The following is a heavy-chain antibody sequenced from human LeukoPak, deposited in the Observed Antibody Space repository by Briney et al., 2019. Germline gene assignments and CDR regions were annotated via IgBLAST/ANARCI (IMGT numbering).Heavy chain of an antibody. CDR3: ARLLGYSYGYVPS. V-gene: IGHV4-34*01. CDR1: GFTFSNYA. Sequence: PGGTLRLSCAASGFTFSNYAMNWVRQAPGKGLEWIGEINHSGSTNYNPSLKSRVTISVDTSKNQFSLKLSSVTAADTAVYYCARLLGYSYGYVPSWGQGTLVTVSS. J-gene: IGHJ1*01. D-gene: IGHD5-18*01. CDR2: INHSGST.